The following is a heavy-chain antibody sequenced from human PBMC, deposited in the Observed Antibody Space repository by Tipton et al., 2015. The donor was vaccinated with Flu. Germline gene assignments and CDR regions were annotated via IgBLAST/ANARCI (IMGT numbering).Heavy chain of an antibody. CDR2: IYSSGST. V-gene: IGHV4-4*07. CDR1: GDSISSYY. Sequence: TLSLTCTVSGDSISSYYWTWIRQPAGKGLEWIGRIYSSGSTNYNPSLKSRVTMSVDTSKNQFSLKLSSVTAADTAMYYCARGSGSGTYVIFYFWGQGKLVTVSS. J-gene: IGHJ4*02. CDR3: ARGSGSGTYVIFYF. D-gene: IGHD3-10*01.